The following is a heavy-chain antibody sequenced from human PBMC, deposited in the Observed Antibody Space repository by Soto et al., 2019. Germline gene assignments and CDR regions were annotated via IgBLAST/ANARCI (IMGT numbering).Heavy chain of an antibody. D-gene: IGHD3-22*01. J-gene: IGHJ2*01. CDR3: ARDKYYDSSGAYWYFDL. V-gene: IGHV1-69*13. Sequence: SVKVSCKASGGTFSSYAISWVRQAPGQGLEWMGGIIPIFGTANYAQKFQGRVTITADESTSTAYMELSSLRSEDTAVYYCARDKYYDSSGAYWYFDLWGRGTLVTVSS. CDR1: GGTFSSYA. CDR2: IIPIFGTA.